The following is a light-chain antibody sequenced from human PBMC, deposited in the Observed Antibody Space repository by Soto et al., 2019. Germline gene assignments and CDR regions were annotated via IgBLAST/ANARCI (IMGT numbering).Light chain of an antibody. J-gene: IGKJ1*01. CDR3: QQSYSTPWT. CDR1: QSISSY. V-gene: IGKV1-39*01. Sequence: DIQMTQSPSSLSASVGDSVTITCRASQSISSYLNWYQQKPGKAAKLLIYAAYSLQSGVTSRFSGSGSGTDFTLTISSLQPEDFATYYCQQSYSTPWTFGQGTKVDIK. CDR2: AAY.